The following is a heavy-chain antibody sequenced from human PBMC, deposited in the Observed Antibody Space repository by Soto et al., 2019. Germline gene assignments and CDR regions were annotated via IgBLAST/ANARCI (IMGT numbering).Heavy chain of an antibody. D-gene: IGHD2-21*01. V-gene: IGHV3-33*01. CDR1: GFSFSAHG. J-gene: IGHJ4*02. Sequence: QVQLVESGGGVVRPGTCLRLSCAATGFSFSAHGMHWVRQAPGKGLEWLAVINDGSEEGYADSVRGRFTISRDNARNILYLQMDNLRAEDAALYYCARDNLFVDNGLDHWGQGTLVTVSS. CDR2: INDGSEE. CDR3: ARDNLFVDNGLDH.